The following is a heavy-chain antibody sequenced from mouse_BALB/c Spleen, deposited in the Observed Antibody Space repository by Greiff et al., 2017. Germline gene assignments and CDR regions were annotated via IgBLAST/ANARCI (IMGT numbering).Heavy chain of an antibody. CDR1: GFAFSSYD. D-gene: IGHD1-2*01. V-gene: IGHV5-12-1*01. CDR2: ISSGGGST. Sequence: DVQLVESGGGLVKPGGSLKLSCAASGFAFSSYDMSWVRQTPEKRLEWVAYISSGGGSTYYPDTVKGRFTISRDNAKNTLYLQMSSLKSEDTAMYYCARHRRLPFAYWGQGTLVTVSA. J-gene: IGHJ3*01. CDR3: ARHRRLPFAY.